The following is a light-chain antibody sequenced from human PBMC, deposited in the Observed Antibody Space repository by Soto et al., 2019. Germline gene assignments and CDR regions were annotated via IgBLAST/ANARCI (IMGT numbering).Light chain of an antibody. V-gene: IGKV1-5*03. CDR3: QQYNGYPWT. Sequence: DIQMTQSPSTLSASVGDRVIITCRASQSISSWLAWYQQKPGKAPNLLIYRASSLESGVPSRFSGSGSGTEFILTISSLQPDDFATYYRQQYNGYPWTFGQGTKVEIK. CDR1: QSISSW. CDR2: RAS. J-gene: IGKJ1*01.